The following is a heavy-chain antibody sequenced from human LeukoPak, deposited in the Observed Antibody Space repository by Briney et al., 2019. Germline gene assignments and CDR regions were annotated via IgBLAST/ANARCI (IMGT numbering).Heavy chain of an antibody. CDR2: IIPIFGTA. CDR3: AAGLYDSSGYYRDY. J-gene: IGHJ4*02. D-gene: IGHD3-22*01. Sequence: VASVKVSCKASGGTFSSYAISWVRQAPGQGLEWMGGIIPIFGTANYAQKFQGRVTITADESTSTAYMELSSLRSEDTAVYYCAAGLYDSSGYYRDYWGQGTLVTVSS. CDR1: GGTFSSYA. V-gene: IGHV1-69*13.